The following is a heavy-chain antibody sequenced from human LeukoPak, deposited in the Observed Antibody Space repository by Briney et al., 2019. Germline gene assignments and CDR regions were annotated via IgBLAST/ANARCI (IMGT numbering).Heavy chain of an antibody. V-gene: IGHV3-23*01. CDR2: ISGSGGST. CDR3: AKDGVTMVRGLPDY. J-gene: IGHJ4*02. Sequence: GGSLRLSCAASGFTFSSYAMSWVRQAPGKGLEWVSAISGSGGSTYYADSVKGRFTISRDNSKNTLYLQMTSLRAEDTAVYYCAKDGVTMVRGLPDYWGQGTLVTVSS. CDR1: GFTFSSYA. D-gene: IGHD3-10*01.